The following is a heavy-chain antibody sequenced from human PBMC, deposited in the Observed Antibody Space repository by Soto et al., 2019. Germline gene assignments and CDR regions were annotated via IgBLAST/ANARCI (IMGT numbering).Heavy chain of an antibody. V-gene: IGHV4-59*08. D-gene: IGHD5-12*01. Sequence: PSETLSLTCTVSGGFIINFYWDWIRQPPGEGLEWIGYIYYSGTTNYNPSLKSRVTISVDTSKNQFSLKLSSVTAADTAVYYCARHGGQATSFDYWGHGTLVSVSS. J-gene: IGHJ4*01. CDR2: IYYSGTT. CDR3: ARHGGQATSFDY. CDR1: GGFIINFY.